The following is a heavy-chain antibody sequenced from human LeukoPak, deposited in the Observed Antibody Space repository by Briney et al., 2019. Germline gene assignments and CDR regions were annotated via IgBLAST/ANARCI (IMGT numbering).Heavy chain of an antibody. CDR2: ISSSSYI. CDR1: GFTFSSYS. D-gene: IGHD2/OR15-2a*01. Sequence: PGGSLRLSCAASGFTFSSYSVNWVRQAPGKGLEWVSSISSSSYIYYADSVKGRFTISRDNAKDSLYLQMNSLRAEDTAVYYCASLRNMDYFDYWGQGTLVTVSS. CDR3: ASLRNMDYFDY. J-gene: IGHJ4*02. V-gene: IGHV3-21*01.